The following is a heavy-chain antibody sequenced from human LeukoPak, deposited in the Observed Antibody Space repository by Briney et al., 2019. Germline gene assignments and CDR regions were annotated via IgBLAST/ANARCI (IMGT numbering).Heavy chain of an antibody. D-gene: IGHD2-15*01. V-gene: IGHV3-30*04. Sequence: GGSLRLSCAASGFTFSSYAMHWVRQAPGKGLEWVAVISYDGSNKYYADSVKGRFTISRDNSKNTLYLQMNSLRAEDTAVYYCARVQVAVTPSDWSDPWGQGTLVTVSS. CDR2: ISYDGSNK. CDR1: GFTFSSYA. CDR3: ARVQVAVTPSDWSDP. J-gene: IGHJ5*02.